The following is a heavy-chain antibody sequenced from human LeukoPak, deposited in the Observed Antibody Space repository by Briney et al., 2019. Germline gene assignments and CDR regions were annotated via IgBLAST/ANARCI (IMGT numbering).Heavy chain of an antibody. CDR3: TKELKPARTTLGFDI. J-gene: IGHJ3*02. CDR2: ISGSGNYT. Sequence: QAGGSLRLSCAASGFTFSSNAMSWVRQAPGKGLQWVSAISGSGNYTYYADSVKGRFTISRDNSKNTLYLQMNSLRAEDTAVYYCTKELKPARTTLGFDIWGQGTVVTVSS. D-gene: IGHD2-15*01. CDR1: GFTFSSNA. V-gene: IGHV3-23*01.